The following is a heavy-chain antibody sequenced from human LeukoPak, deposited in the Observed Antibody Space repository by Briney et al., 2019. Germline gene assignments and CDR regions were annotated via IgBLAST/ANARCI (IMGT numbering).Heavy chain of an antibody. V-gene: IGHV3-9*01. Sequence: GGSLRLSCAASGFTFDDYAMHWVRQAPGKGLEWVSGISWNSGSIGYADSVKGRFTISRDNAKNSLYLQMNRLRAEDTALYYCAKEAGASGDYWGQGTLVTVSS. J-gene: IGHJ4*02. CDR3: AKEAGASGDY. CDR2: ISWNSGSI. CDR1: GFTFDDYA. D-gene: IGHD6-25*01.